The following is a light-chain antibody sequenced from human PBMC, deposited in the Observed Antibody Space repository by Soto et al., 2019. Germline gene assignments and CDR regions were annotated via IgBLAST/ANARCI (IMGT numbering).Light chain of an antibody. CDR3: YSAADNNLV. V-gene: IGLV3-27*01. CDR2: KDS. Sequence: SYELTQPSSVSVSPGQTARITCSGDVLAKKYARWFQQKPGQAPVLVIYKDSERSSGIPERFSGSSSGTTVTLTIGGAQVEDEADYYCYSAADNNLVFGGGTKLTVL. J-gene: IGLJ2*01. CDR1: VLAKKY.